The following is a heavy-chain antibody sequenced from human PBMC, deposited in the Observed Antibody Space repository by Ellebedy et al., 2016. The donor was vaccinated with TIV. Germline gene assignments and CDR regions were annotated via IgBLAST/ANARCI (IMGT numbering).Heavy chain of an antibody. CDR3: ARMYYYGSGSYFRTDYYYGLDV. D-gene: IGHD3-10*01. CDR1: GGSISSYY. J-gene: IGHJ6*02. CDR2: IYYSGST. V-gene: IGHV4-59*08. Sequence: SETLSLTCTVSGGSISSYYWSWIRQPPGKGLEWIGYIYYSGSTNYNPSLKSRVTISIDTSNNQFSLKLSSMTAADTAVYYCARMYYYGSGSYFRTDYYYGLDVWGQGTTVTVSS.